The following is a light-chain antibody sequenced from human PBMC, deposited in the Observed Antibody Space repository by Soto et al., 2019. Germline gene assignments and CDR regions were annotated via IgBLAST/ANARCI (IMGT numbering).Light chain of an antibody. V-gene: IGLV2-8*01. Sequence: QSALTQPPSASGSPGQSVTISCTGTSSDGGGYNYVSWYQQHPGKAPKLMIYEVSKRPSGVPDRFSGSKSGNTASLTVSGLQAEDEADYYSSSYAGSNNFGVFGTGTKVTVL. CDR2: EVS. CDR1: SSDGGGYNY. J-gene: IGLJ1*01. CDR3: SSYAGSNNFGV.